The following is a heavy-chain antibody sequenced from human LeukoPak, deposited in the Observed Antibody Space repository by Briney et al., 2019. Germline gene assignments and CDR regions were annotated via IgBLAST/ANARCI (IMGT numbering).Heavy chain of an antibody. V-gene: IGHV3-21*01. Sequence: GGSLRLSCAASEFTFSNYTMNWVRQAPGKGLEWVSSISSSSSYIYYADSVKGRFTISRDNAKNSLYLQMNSLRAEDTAVYYCARVERGGYSGSYLWGQGTLVTVSS. J-gene: IGHJ5*02. D-gene: IGHD1-26*01. CDR3: ARVERGGYSGSYL. CDR1: EFTFSNYT. CDR2: ISSSSSYI.